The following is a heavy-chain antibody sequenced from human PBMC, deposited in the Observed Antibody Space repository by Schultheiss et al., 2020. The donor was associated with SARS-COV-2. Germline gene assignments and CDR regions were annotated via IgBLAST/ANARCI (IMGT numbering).Heavy chain of an antibody. CDR2: IYYSGST. Sequence: SQTLSLTCAVYGGSFSSYYWSWIRQPPGKGLEWIGYIYYSGSTNYNPSLKSRVTISVDTSKNQFSLKLSSVTAADTAVYYCARGCPHPRDRSSYYKFHYYYYGMDVWGQGTTVTVSS. D-gene: IGHD3-3*01. CDR3: ARGCPHPRDRSSYYKFHYYYYGMDV. J-gene: IGHJ6*02. V-gene: IGHV4-59*12. CDR1: GGSFSSYY.